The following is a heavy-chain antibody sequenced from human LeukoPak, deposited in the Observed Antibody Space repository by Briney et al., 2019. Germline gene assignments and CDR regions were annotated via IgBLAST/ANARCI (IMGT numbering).Heavy chain of an antibody. CDR2: IYHSGST. V-gene: IGHV4-59*12. CDR3: ARGDTGTLDY. J-gene: IGHJ4*02. D-gene: IGHD1-1*01. CDR1: GGSISSYY. Sequence: PSETLSLTCTLSGGSISSYYWSWIRQPPGKGLEWIGYIYHSGSTYYNPSLKSRVTISVDRSKNQFSLKLSSVTAADTAVYYCARGDTGTLDYWGQGTLVTVSS.